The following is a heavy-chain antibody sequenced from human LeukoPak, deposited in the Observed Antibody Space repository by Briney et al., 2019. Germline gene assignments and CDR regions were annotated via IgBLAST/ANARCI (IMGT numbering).Heavy chain of an antibody. CDR1: EFSFSSYW. J-gene: IGHJ4*02. V-gene: IGHV3-74*01. D-gene: IGHD2-2*03. CDR2: IKSDGSAT. CDR3: AMDINGDLFHV. Sequence: GGSLRLSCACSEFSFSSYWMHWVRQPPEKGLEWVFSIKSDGSATAYADSVKGRFSMSTDSAKYTASLHMNSLRVEDTAMYYCAMDINGDLFHVWGQGTPVTVSS.